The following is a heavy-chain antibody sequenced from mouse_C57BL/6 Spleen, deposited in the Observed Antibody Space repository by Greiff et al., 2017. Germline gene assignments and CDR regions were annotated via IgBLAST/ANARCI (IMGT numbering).Heavy chain of an antibody. CDR2: INYDGSST. Sequence: EVKLVESEGGLVQPGSSMKLSCTASGFTFSDYYMAWVRQVPEKGLEWVANINYDGSSTYYLDSLKSRFIISRDNAKNILYLQMSSLKSEDTATYYCARAPGSSTGYFDVWGTGTTVTVSS. J-gene: IGHJ1*03. D-gene: IGHD1-1*01. CDR3: ARAPGSSTGYFDV. V-gene: IGHV5-16*01. CDR1: GFTFSDYY.